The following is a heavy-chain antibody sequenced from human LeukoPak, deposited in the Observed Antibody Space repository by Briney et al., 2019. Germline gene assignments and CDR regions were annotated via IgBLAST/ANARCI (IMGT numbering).Heavy chain of an antibody. D-gene: IGHD3-22*01. CDR2: SKTKSEGGTT. CDR3: TTPSGYYLKY. Sequence: GGSLRLSCAASGFTFTNAWMSWVRQAPGKGLEWVGRSKTKSEGGTTDYAAPVEGRFTISKDDSKNTLYLQMNSVKAEDTAVYYCTTPSGYYLKYWGQGTLVTVSS. J-gene: IGHJ4*02. CDR1: GFTFTNAW. V-gene: IGHV3-15*01.